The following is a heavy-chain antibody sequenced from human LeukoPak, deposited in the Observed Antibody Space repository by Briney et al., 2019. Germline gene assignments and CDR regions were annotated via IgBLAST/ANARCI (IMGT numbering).Heavy chain of an antibody. CDR1: GYSFTNSW. CDR3: ASAGDTSDYFYFSAFDI. J-gene: IGHJ3*02. V-gene: IGHV5-51*01. Sequence: GESLKISCQGSGYSFTNSWIGWVRQMPGKGLEWMGVIYPGDSDTTYSPSFQGQVTISADKSISTAYLQWSSLKASDTAMYYCASAGDTSDYFYFSAFDIWGQGTMVTVSS. CDR2: IYPGDSDT. D-gene: IGHD3-22*01.